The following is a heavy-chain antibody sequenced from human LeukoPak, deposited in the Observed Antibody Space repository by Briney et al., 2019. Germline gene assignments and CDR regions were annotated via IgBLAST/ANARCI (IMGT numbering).Heavy chain of an antibody. V-gene: IGHV3-23*01. J-gene: IGHJ4*02. CDR3: AKSHSVGYRGYFDY. D-gene: IGHD5-12*01. CDR1: GFTFSSYA. CDR2: ISGSGDST. Sequence: GGSLRLSCAASGFTFSSYAMSWVRQAPGMRLEWVSTISGSGDSTYYADSVKGRFTISRDNSKNTLYVQMNSLRAEDTAVYYCAKSHSVGYRGYFDYWGQGTLVTVSS.